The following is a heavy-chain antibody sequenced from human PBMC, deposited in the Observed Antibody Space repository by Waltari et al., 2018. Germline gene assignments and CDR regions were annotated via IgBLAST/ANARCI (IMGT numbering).Heavy chain of an antibody. CDR2: IHSGGTT. CDR3: ARDNSWFGDYYFDY. CDR1: GFIVSDNY. Sequence: EVQLVESGGGLIQPGGSLRLSCAVSGFIVSDNYMSWVRQAPGKGLEWVSVIHSGGTTHYADSVKRRFTISRDNSKNTLYLQMNSLRAEDTAVYLCARDNSWFGDYYFDYWGQGTLVTVSS. V-gene: IGHV3-53*01. D-gene: IGHD3-10*01. J-gene: IGHJ4*02.